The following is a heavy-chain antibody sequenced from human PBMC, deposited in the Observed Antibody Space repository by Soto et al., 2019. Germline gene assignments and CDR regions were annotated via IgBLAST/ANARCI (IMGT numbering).Heavy chain of an antibody. Sequence: KASETLSLTCTVSGGSISSYYWSWIRQPPGKGLEWIGYIYYSGSTNYNPSLKSRVTISVETSKNQFSLKLSSVTAADTAVYYCARNPQVGGSAAFDYWGQGTLVTVSS. D-gene: IGHD2-15*01. V-gene: IGHV4-59*01. CDR2: IYYSGST. J-gene: IGHJ4*02. CDR1: GGSISSYY. CDR3: ARNPQVGGSAAFDY.